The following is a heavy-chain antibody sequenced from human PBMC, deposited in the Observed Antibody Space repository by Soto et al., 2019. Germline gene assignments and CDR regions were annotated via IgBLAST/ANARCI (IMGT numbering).Heavy chain of an antibody. D-gene: IGHD3-10*01. CDR1: GGSFSGYY. CDR3: ASNRGGYYYGSGSRRGFWFDP. CDR2: INHSGST. Sequence: SETLSLTCAVYGGSFSGYYWSWIRQPPGKGLEWIGEINHSGSTNYNPSLKSRVTISVDTSKNQFSLKLSSVTAADTAVYYCASNRGGYYYGSGSRRGFWFDPWGQGTLVTVSS. V-gene: IGHV4-34*01. J-gene: IGHJ5*02.